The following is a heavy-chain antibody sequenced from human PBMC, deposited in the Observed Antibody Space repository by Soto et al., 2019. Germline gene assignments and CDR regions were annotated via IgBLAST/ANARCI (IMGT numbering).Heavy chain of an antibody. Sequence: ELQLVESGGGLVQPGGSLTLSGAASGFIFSDYEVDWVRQAPGKGLEWIAYISDGGKTIYYAASVKGRFTISRDDAKNSLYLQMNNLRAEDTAVYFCVKEYCTGGTCFDAFDLWGQGTMVTVSS. CDR2: ISDGGKTI. CDR1: GFIFSDYE. J-gene: IGHJ3*01. V-gene: IGHV3-48*03. D-gene: IGHD2-8*02. CDR3: VKEYCTGGTCFDAFDL.